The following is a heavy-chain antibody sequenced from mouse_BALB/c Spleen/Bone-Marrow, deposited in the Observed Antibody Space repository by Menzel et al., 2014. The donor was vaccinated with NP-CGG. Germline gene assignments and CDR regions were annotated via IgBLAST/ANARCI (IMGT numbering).Heavy chain of an antibody. CDR2: IRNKANGYTT. CDR1: GFTFTDYY. CDR3: ARSLYPRAMDY. V-gene: IGHV7-3*02. J-gene: IGHJ4*01. D-gene: IGHD2-1*01. Sequence: EVQLVESGGGLVQPGGSLRLSCATSGFTFTDYYMSWVRQPPGKALEWLGFIRNKANGYTTEYSASVKGRFTISRDNSQSIHYPQMNTLRAEDSATYYCARSLYPRAMDYWGQGTSVTVSS.